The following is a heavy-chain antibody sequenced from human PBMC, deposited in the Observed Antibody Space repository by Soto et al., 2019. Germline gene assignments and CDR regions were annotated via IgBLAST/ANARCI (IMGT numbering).Heavy chain of an antibody. V-gene: IGHV4-34*01. CDR2: INHSGST. J-gene: IGHJ3*02. CDR3: ASIPLEAHHYGDYSDAFDI. CDR1: GGSFSGYY. D-gene: IGHD4-17*01. Sequence: QVQLQQWGAGLLKPSETLSLTCAVYGGSFSGYYWSWIRQPPGKGLEWIGEINHSGSTNYNPSLKTRVTISVDTSKDQFSLKLSSVTAADTAVYYCASIPLEAHHYGDYSDAFDIWGQGTMVTVSS.